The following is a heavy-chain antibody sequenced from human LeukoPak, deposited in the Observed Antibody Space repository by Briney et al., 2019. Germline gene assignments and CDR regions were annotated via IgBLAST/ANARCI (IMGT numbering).Heavy chain of an antibody. CDR1: GGTFSSYA. Sequence: SVKVSCEASGGTFSSYAVSWVRQAPGQGLEWMGRIIPILGIANYAQKFQGRVTITADKSTSTAYMELSSLRSEDTAVYYCARAYYYDSSGYFEYFQHWGQGTLVTVSS. J-gene: IGHJ1*01. D-gene: IGHD3-22*01. CDR3: ARAYYYDSSGYFEYFQH. V-gene: IGHV1-69*04. CDR2: IIPILGIA.